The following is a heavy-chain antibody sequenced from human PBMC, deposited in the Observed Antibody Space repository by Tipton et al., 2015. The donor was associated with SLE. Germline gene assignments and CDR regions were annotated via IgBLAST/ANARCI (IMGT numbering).Heavy chain of an antibody. CDR3: ARAREHYEIWSGYYM. CDR2: ISTSGNT. CDR1: GASISSYY. V-gene: IGHV4-4*07. Sequence: TLSLTCTVSGASISSYYWGWIRQPAGKGLEWIGRISTSGNTNYSPTLKSRVTMSVDTSKNLLSLKLSSVTAGDTAVYYCARAREHYEIWSGYYMWGQGTLVTVSS. J-gene: IGHJ4*02. D-gene: IGHD3-3*01.